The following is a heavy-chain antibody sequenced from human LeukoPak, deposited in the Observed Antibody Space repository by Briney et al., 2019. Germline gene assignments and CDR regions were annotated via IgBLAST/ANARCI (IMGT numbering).Heavy chain of an antibody. D-gene: IGHD2-2*01. CDR3: ARISDSTRVTAAFDV. CDR1: GDAFRTYD. Sequence: SVKVSCKTSGDAFRTYDIHWVRQAPGQGLEWMGRIIPIGDIADYAQKFQGRVTMTADKSTTTAYMEVRSLKSEDTAFYYCARISDSTRVTAAFDVWGQGTMVTVS. V-gene: IGHV1-69*04. J-gene: IGHJ3*01. CDR2: IIPIGDIA.